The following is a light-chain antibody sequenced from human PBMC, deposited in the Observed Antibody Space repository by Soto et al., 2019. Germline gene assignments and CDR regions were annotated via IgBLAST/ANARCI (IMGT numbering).Light chain of an antibody. Sequence: EIAMTQSPATLSVSPGERATLSCRASQSVSSKLAWYQQKPGQAPRLLMYGAFKRATNVPARFSGSGSGTQFTLTISSLQSEDFAVYYCQQYNVWPGWTFGQGTKVDI. CDR1: QSVSSK. CDR2: GAF. J-gene: IGKJ1*01. CDR3: QQYNVWPGWT. V-gene: IGKV3-15*01.